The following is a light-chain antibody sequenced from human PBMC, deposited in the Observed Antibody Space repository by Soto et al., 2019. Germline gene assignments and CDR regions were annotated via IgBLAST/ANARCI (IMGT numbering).Light chain of an antibody. CDR1: QSVSSS. CDR3: QQYERWPPLT. J-gene: IGKJ4*01. Sequence: AQSPSTLSLSPVERATLSCRASQSVSSSYIAWYQQRPGQTPSLLIYGASTRATGIPARFSGSGSGTEFTLTINDLQSEDFAVYYCQQYERWPPLTFGGGTKVDIK. V-gene: IGKV3-15*01. CDR2: GAS.